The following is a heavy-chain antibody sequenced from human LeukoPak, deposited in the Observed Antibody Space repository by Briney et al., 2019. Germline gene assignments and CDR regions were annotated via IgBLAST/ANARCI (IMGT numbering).Heavy chain of an antibody. Sequence: GGSLRLSCAASGFTFSSYAMSWVRQAPGKGLEWVSAISGSGGSTYYADSVKGRFTISGDNSKNTLYLQMNSLRAEDTAVYYCAKGSHYGQGLFDYWGQGTLVTVSS. D-gene: IGHD3-10*01. J-gene: IGHJ4*02. CDR3: AKGSHYGQGLFDY. V-gene: IGHV3-23*01. CDR2: ISGSGGST. CDR1: GFTFSSYA.